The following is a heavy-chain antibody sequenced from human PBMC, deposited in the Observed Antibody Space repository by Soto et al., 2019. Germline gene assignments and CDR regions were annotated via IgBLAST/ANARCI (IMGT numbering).Heavy chain of an antibody. Sequence: ESLKISCKGSGYSFTSYWISWVRQMPGKGLEWMGRIDPSDSYTNYSPSFQGHVTISADKSISTAYLQWSSLKASDTAMYYCARHDSSWTRAFDIWGQGIMVTVSS. D-gene: IGHD3-22*01. J-gene: IGHJ3*02. CDR1: GYSFTSYW. CDR2: IDPSDSYT. V-gene: IGHV5-10-1*01. CDR3: ARHDSSWTRAFDI.